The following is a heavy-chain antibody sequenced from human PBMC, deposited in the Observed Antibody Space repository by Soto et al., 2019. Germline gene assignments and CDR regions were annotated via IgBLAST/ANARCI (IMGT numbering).Heavy chain of an antibody. D-gene: IGHD3-3*01. CDR2: MWYDGTNK. Sequence: PGGSLRLSCAASGSTFRIYSMHWVRQSPGKGLEWVAVMWYDGTNKYYGESVKGRFTISRDNSENTLYLQMNSLRVEDTAVYYCARDANFGTKGGSFDIWGHGTLVTVSS. V-gene: IGHV3-33*01. CDR1: GSTFRIYS. CDR3: ARDANFGTKGGSFDI. J-gene: IGHJ3*02.